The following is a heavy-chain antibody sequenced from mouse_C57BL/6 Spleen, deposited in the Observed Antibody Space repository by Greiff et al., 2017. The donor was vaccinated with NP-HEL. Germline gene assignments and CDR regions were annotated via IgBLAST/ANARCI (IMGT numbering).Heavy chain of an antibody. CDR3: ARDDYELDY. D-gene: IGHD2-4*01. Sequence: QVQLQQPGAELVRPGSSVKLSCKASGYTFTSYWLHWVKQRPIQGLEWIGNIDPSDSETHYNQKFKDKATLTVDKSSSTAYMQLSSLTSEDSAVYYCARDDYELDYWGQGTTLTVSS. J-gene: IGHJ2*01. CDR1: GYTFTSYW. CDR2: IDPSDSET. V-gene: IGHV1-52*01.